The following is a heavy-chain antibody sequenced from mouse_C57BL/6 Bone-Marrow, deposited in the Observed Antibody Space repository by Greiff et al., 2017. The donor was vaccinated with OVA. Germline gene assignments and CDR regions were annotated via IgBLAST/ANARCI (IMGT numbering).Heavy chain of an antibody. CDR3: ARGRDAWYFDV. V-gene: IGHV1-26*01. Sequence: EVQLQQSGPELVKPGASVKISCKASGYTFTDYYMNWVKQSPGKSLEWIGDINPNNGGTSYNQKFKGKATVTVDKSSSTAYMELRSLTSEDSAVDYCARGRDAWYFDVWGTGTTVTVSS. CDR1: GYTFTDYY. J-gene: IGHJ1*03. CDR2: INPNNGGT.